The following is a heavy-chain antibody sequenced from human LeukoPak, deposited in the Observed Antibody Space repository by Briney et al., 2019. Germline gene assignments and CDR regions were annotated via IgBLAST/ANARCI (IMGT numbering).Heavy chain of an antibody. CDR2: IIPILGIA. CDR3: ATTDDYGDYGTRGPYYGIDV. Sequence: ASVKVSCKASGGTFSSYAISWMRQAPGQGLEWMGRIIPILGIANYAQKFQGRVTITADKSTSTAYMELSSLRSEDTAVYYCATTDDYGDYGTRGPYYGIDVWGQGTTVTVSS. J-gene: IGHJ6*02. V-gene: IGHV1-69*04. D-gene: IGHD4-17*01. CDR1: GGTFSSYA.